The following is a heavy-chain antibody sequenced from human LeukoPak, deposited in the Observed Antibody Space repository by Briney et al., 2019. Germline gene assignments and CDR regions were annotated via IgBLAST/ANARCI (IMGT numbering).Heavy chain of an antibody. CDR1: GFTFFRSW. Sequence: PGGSLRLSCAASGFTFFRSWMSWVRQAPGKGLEWVANINQDGSEKYYVDSVKGRFTISRDNAKNSLYLQMNGLRADDTAVYYCARDEDHAAAYWGQGTLVTISS. CDR3: ARDEDHAAAY. J-gene: IGHJ4*02. D-gene: IGHD2-15*01. CDR2: INQDGSEK. V-gene: IGHV3-7*03.